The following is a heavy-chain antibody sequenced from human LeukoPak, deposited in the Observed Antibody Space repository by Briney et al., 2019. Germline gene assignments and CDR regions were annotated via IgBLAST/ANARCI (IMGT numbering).Heavy chain of an antibody. D-gene: IGHD3-10*01. J-gene: IGHJ6*02. CDR3: ARDGMVRGVIDYYGMDV. CDR1: GYTFTSYY. Sequence: SSVKVSCKASGYTFTSYYMHWVRQAPGQGLEWMGRFIPILGVASYAQKFQDRVTLTADKSTYTAYMEVSSLRSEDTAVYYCARDGMVRGVIDYYGMDVWGQGTTVTVSS. CDR2: FIPILGVA. V-gene: IGHV1-69*04.